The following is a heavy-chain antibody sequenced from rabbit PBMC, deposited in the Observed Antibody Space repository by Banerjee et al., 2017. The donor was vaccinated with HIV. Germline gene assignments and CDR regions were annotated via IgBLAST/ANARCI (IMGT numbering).Heavy chain of an antibody. CDR3: AREYASSSGYFDL. Sequence: QSLEESGGDLVKPGASLTLTCTASGFDFSSYAMCWVRQAPGKGLEWIACIAADSGSPYYATWAKGRFTISGTSSTTVTLQMTSLTAADTATYFCAREYASSSGYFDLWGPGTLVTVS. J-gene: IGHJ4*01. CDR2: IAADSGSP. V-gene: IGHV1S40*01. D-gene: IGHD1-1*01. CDR1: GFDFSSYA.